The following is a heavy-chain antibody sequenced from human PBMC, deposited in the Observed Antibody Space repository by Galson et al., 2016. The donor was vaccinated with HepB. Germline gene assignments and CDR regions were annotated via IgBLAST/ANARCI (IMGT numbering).Heavy chain of an antibody. D-gene: IGHD3-16*01. CDR2: IWYDGSNK. CDR3: ARPPEGDRRYFDL. Sequence: SLRLSCAASGFTFSSYGMYWVRQAPGKGLEWVAVIWYDGSNKYYADSVKGRFTISRDNSKNTLYLQMNSLRAEDTAVYYCARPPEGDRRYFDLWGRGTLVTVSS. CDR1: GFTFSSYG. J-gene: IGHJ2*01. V-gene: IGHV3-33*01.